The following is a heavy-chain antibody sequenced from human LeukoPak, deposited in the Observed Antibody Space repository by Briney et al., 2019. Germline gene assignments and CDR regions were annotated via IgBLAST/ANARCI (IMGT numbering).Heavy chain of an antibody. D-gene: IGHD6-19*01. CDR2: ISYDGSNK. V-gene: IGHV3-30-3*01. J-gene: IGHJ4*02. Sequence: GGSLRLSCAASGFTFSSYAMHWVRQAPGKGLEWVAVISYDGSNKYYADSVKGRFTISRDNSKNTLYLQMNGLRAEDTAVYYCATSIAVAAFFDYWGQGTLVTVSS. CDR3: ATSIAVAAFFDY. CDR1: GFTFSSYA.